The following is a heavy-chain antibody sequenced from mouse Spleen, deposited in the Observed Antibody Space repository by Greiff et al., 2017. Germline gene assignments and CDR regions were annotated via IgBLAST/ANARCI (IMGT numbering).Heavy chain of an antibody. J-gene: IGHJ3*01. D-gene: IGHD4-1*01. CDR3: AKTGTGVSWFAY. V-gene: IGHV1-50*01. CDR1: GYTFTSYW. Sequence: QVQLQQSGAELVKPGASVKLSCKASGYTFTSYWMQWVKQRPGQGLEWIGEIDPSDSYTNYNQKFKGKATLTVDTSSSTAYMQLSSLTSEDSAVYYCAKTGTGVSWFAYWGQGTLVTVSA. CDR2: IDPSDSYT.